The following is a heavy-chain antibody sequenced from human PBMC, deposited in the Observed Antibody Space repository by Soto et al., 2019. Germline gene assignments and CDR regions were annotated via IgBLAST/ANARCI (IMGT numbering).Heavy chain of an antibody. CDR3: ARQRDIVVVPAAFSVFDI. CDR2: IYYSGST. V-gene: IGHV4-39*01. J-gene: IGHJ3*02. CDR1: GGSISSSSYY. Sequence: QRHLQESGPGLVKPSETLSLTCTVSGGSISSSSYYWGWIRQPPGKGLEWIGSIYYSGSTYYNPSLKSRVTISVDTAKYPFSLELSSVTAADMSVYYCARQRDIVVVPAAFSVFDICGQGTMVTVSS. D-gene: IGHD2-2*01.